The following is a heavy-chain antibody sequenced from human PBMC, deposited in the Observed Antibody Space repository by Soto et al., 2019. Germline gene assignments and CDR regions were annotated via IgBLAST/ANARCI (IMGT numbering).Heavy chain of an antibody. J-gene: IGHJ4*02. D-gene: IGHD3-22*01. CDR2: ISAYNGNT. Sequence: SVKVSCKASGYTFTSYGISWVRQAPGQGLEWMGWISAYNGNTNYAQKLQGRVTMTTDTSTSTAYMELRSLRSDDTAVYYCAIRDSSGYYFPLDDWGQGILVIVSS. V-gene: IGHV1-18*01. CDR1: GYTFTSYG. CDR3: AIRDSSGYYFPLDD.